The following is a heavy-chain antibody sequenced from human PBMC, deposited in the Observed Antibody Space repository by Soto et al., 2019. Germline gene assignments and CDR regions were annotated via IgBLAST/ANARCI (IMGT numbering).Heavy chain of an antibody. J-gene: IGHJ4*02. CDR2: VYYTGST. CDR3: ARSVAVPGAHIDY. Sequence: PSETLSLTCSVSAGSISGSYWSWIRQSPGKGLEWLGYVYYTGSTNYSPSLRSRVSISVDTSKNEFSLRLSSVTAADTAVYFCARSVAVPGAHIDYWGQGTQVTVSS. V-gene: IGHV4-59*01. CDR1: AGSISGSY. D-gene: IGHD6-19*01.